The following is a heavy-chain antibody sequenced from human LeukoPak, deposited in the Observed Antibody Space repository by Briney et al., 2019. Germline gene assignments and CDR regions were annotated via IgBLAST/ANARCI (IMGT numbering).Heavy chain of an antibody. CDR1: VISVGSNY. D-gene: IGHD5-18*01. J-gene: IGHJ6*02. Sequence: GGSLRLSCVAYVISVGSNYMSWVRQAPGKGLEWVSVIYSGGATLYADSVKGRFTISRDNSKNTLFLQMNSLRSEDSAVYYCARERGNSLFGMDVWGPGTTVIVS. CDR3: ARERGNSLFGMDV. V-gene: IGHV3-53*05. CDR2: IYSGGAT.